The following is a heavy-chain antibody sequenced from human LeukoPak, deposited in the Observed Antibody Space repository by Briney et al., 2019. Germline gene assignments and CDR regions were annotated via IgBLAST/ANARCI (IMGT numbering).Heavy chain of an antibody. CDR3: ARVPYDSSGYYPYYFDY. V-gene: IGHV3-33*01. D-gene: IGHD3-22*01. CDR1: GFTFSSYG. CDR2: IWYDGSNK. Sequence: PGGSLRLSCAASGFTFSSYGMHWVRQAPGKGLEWVAVIWYDGSNKYYADSVKGRFTISRDNAKNSLYLQMNSLRAEDTALYCCARVPYDSSGYYPYYFDYWGQGTLVTVSS. J-gene: IGHJ4*02.